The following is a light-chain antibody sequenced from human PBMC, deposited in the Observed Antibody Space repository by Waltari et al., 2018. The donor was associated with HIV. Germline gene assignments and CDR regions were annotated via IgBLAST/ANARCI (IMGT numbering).Light chain of an antibody. CDR2: GNN. CDR3: ATWDSSLSAGV. Sequence: QSVLTQPPSVSAAPGQKVTISCPGSSSNIGNNFISWYQKVPGTAPKLLICGNNKRPSGSSDRFSGSKAGTSGTLGISGLQTGDEADDYCATWDSSLSAGVFGGGTKVTVL. CDR1: SSNIGNNF. J-gene: IGLJ2*01. V-gene: IGLV1-51*01.